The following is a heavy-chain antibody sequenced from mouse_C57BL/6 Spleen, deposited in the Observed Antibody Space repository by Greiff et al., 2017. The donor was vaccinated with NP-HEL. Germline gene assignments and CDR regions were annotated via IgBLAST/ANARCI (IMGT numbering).Heavy chain of an antibody. Sequence: EVQLVESGGGLVQPGGSLSLSCAASGFTFTDYYMSWVRQPPGKALEWLGFIRNKANGYTTEYSASVKGRFTISRDNSQSILYLQMNARRAEDSATYYCARRDYGSREYFDVRGTGTTVTVSS. CDR3: ARRDYGSREYFDV. CDR1: GFTFTDYY. V-gene: IGHV7-3*01. CDR2: IRNKANGYTT. D-gene: IGHD1-1*01. J-gene: IGHJ1*03.